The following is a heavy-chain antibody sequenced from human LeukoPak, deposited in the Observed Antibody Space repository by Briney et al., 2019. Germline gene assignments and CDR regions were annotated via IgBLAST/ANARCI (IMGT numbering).Heavy chain of an antibody. J-gene: IGHJ4*02. Sequence: PSETLSLTCAVYGGSFSGCYWSWIRQPPGKGLEWIGEINHSGSTNYNPSLKSRVTISVDTSKNQFSLKLSSVTAADTAVYYCGIGLDYWGQGTLVTVSS. CDR3: GIGLDY. CDR1: GGSFSGCY. V-gene: IGHV4-34*01. CDR2: INHSGST.